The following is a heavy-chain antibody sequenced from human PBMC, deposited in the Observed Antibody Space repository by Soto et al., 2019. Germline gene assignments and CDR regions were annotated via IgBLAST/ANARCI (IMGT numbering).Heavy chain of an antibody. Sequence: GGSLRLSCAASGFTFSNAWMNWVRQAPGKGLEWVGRIKSKTDGGTTDYAAPVKGRFTIARDDSKNTMYLQMNSLKTDDTAVYYCTAHVWSCHPYGMDVWGQGTTVTVSS. CDR1: GFTFSNAW. J-gene: IGHJ6*02. D-gene: IGHD3-3*02. V-gene: IGHV3-15*07. CDR3: TAHVWSCHPYGMDV. CDR2: IKSKTDGGTT.